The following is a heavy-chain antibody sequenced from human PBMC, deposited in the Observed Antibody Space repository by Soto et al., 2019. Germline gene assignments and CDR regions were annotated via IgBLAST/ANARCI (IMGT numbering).Heavy chain of an antibody. CDR1: GGTFSSSG. D-gene: IGHD3-16*02. CDR2: IVPSLDTT. J-gene: IGHJ6*02. V-gene: IGHV1-69*11. CDR3: ARWPQPRYTADPYAVDV. Sequence: QVHLVQSGTEVKKPGSSVKVSCKASGGTFSSSGFSWVRQAPGQGLEWMGMIVPSLDTTNYAQKFQARVTITADEVTGTAYMELRSLRSEATAVYYCARWPQPRYTADPYAVDVWGQGTRVIVSS.